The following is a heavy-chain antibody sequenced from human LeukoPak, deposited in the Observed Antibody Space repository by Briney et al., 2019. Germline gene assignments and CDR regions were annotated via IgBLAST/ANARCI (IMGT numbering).Heavy chain of an antibody. D-gene: IGHD3-3*01. J-gene: IGHJ6*03. CDR2: INPYNGNT. V-gene: IGHV1-18*01. CDR1: GYTFTNFA. Sequence: ASVKVSCKASGYTFTNFAISWVRQAPGQGLEWMGWINPYNGNTKYALKVQGRVTMTTDTSTSTAYMELRSLSPDHTAVFYCAKGRIPARLRELGVVTDRHYYMGVWGTGTTGTVSS. CDR3: AKGRIPARLRELGVVTDRHYYMGV.